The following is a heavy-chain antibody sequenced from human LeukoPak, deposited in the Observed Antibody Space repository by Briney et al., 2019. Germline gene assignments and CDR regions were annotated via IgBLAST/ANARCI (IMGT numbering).Heavy chain of an antibody. J-gene: IGHJ5*02. CDR3: AKDSIVVVTANWFDP. CDR2: ISGSGGST. Sequence: PGGSLRLSCAASGFTFSSYAMSWVRQAPGKGLEWVSAISGSGGSTYYADSVKGRFTISRDSSKNTLYLQMNSLRAEDTAVYYCAKDSIVVVTANWFDPWGQGTLVTVSS. V-gene: IGHV3-23*01. CDR1: GFTFSSYA. D-gene: IGHD2-21*02.